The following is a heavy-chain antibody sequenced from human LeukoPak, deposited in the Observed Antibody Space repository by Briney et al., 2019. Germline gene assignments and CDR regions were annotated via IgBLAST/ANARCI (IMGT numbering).Heavy chain of an antibody. D-gene: IGHD4-23*01. CDR2: MNPNSGNT. Sequence: GASVKVSCKASRYTFTSYDINWVRQATGQGLEWMGWMNPNSGNTGYAQKFQGRVTMTRNTSISTAYMELSSLRSEDTAVYYCARLRWDYGGNGLGAFDIWGQGTMVTVSS. J-gene: IGHJ3*02. CDR1: RYTFTSYD. V-gene: IGHV1-8*01. CDR3: ARLRWDYGGNGLGAFDI.